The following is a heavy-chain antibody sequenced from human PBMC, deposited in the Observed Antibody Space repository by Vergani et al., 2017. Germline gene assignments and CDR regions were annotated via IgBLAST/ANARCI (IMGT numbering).Heavy chain of an antibody. J-gene: IGHJ2*01. V-gene: IGHV1-8*01. D-gene: IGHD3-10*01. CDR3: ARDRPFVNYYGSGSYPRNWYFDL. Sequence: QVQLVQSGAEVKKPGASVKVSCKASGYTFTSYDINWVRQATGQGLEWMGWMNPNSGNTGYAQKFQGRVTMTRNTSISTAYMELSSLRSEDTAVYYCARDRPFVNYYGSGSYPRNWYFDLWGRGTLVTVSS. CDR1: GYTFTSYD. CDR2: MNPNSGNT.